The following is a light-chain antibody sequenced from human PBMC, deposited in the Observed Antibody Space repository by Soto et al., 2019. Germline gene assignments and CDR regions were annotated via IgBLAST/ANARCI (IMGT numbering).Light chain of an antibody. CDR2: VVS. CDR3: MQSLQSRT. J-gene: IGKJ1*01. V-gene: IGKV2-28*01. Sequence: DIVVTQSPLSLSVTPGEPASISCRSSQSLLHTNGYYYMDWYVQKPGQSPQLLMYVVSNRASGVPDRFSGSGSGTDFTLTISRVEAEDVGVYYCMQSLQSRTFGQGTKVEIK. CDR1: QSLLHTNGYYY.